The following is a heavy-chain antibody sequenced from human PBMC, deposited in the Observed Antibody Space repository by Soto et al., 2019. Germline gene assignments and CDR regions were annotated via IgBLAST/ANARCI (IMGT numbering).Heavy chain of an antibody. CDR3: ARYGATTAFDC. CDR2: ISAYNGNT. Sequence: QVQLVQSGAEVKKPGASVKVSCKASGYTFTSYGISWVRQAPGQVLDRMGWISAYNGNTYYAQKLQSRVTMTTDTSTSTADMELRSLRSDDTAVYYCARYGATTAFDCWGQGTMVTVSS. V-gene: IGHV1-18*01. CDR1: GYTFTSYG. J-gene: IGHJ4*02. D-gene: IGHD1-26*01.